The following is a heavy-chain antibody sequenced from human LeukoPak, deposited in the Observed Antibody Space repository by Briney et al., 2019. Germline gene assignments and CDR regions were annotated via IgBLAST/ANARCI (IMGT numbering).Heavy chain of an antibody. CDR3: ARGGIAMAYNWFDP. CDR2: IKQDGSEK. Sequence: GGSLRLSCAASGFTFSSYWMSWVRQAPGKGLEWVANIKQDGSEKYYVDSVKGRFTISRDNAKNSLYLQINSLRAEDTAVYYCARGGIAMAYNWFDPWGQGTLVTVSS. V-gene: IGHV3-7*03. J-gene: IGHJ5*02. D-gene: IGHD5-18*01. CDR1: GFTFSSYW.